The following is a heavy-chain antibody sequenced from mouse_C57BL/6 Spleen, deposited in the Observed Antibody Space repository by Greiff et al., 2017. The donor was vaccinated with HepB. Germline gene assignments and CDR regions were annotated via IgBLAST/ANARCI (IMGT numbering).Heavy chain of an antibody. V-gene: IGHV3-6*01. D-gene: IGHD1-1*01. J-gene: IGHJ4*01. CDR3: AREDYDGSSLDAMDY. CDR1: GYSITSGYY. CDR2: ISYDGSN. Sequence: EVKLQESGPGLVKPSQSLSLTCSVTGYSITSGYYWNWIRQFPGNKLEWMGYISYDGSNNYNPSLKNRISITRDTSKNQFFLKLNSVTTEDTATYYCAREDYDGSSLDAMDYWGQGTSVTVSS.